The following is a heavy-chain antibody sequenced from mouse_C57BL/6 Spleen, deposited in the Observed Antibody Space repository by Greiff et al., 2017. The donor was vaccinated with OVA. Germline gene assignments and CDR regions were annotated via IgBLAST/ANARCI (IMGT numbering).Heavy chain of an antibody. CDR2: IYPRSGNT. D-gene: IGHD3-2*01. V-gene: IGHV1-81*01. CDR1: GYTFTSYG. Sequence: VKLQESGAELARPGASVKLSCKASGYTFTSYGISWVKQRTGQGLEWIGEIYPRSGNTYYNEKFKGKATLTADKSSSTAYMELRSLTSEDSAVYFCARSGLDSPLDYWGQGTSVTVSS. J-gene: IGHJ4*01. CDR3: ARSGLDSPLDY.